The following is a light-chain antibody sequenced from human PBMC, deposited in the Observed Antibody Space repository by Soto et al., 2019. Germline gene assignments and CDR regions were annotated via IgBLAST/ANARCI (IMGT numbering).Light chain of an antibody. CDR2: DNN. Sequence: QSVLTQPPSASGAPGQTVTISCSGTSSNVGSYTVNWYQHLPGTAPKLLIHDNNQRPSGVPDRFSGSKSGTSASLAITGLQSEDEADYYCAAWDDSLIGPGFGGGTKLTVL. CDR1: SSNVGSYT. V-gene: IGLV1-44*01. CDR3: AAWDDSLIGPG. J-gene: IGLJ3*02.